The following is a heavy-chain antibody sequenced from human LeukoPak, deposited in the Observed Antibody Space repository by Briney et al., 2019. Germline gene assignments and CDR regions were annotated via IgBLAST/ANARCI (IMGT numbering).Heavy chain of an antibody. Sequence: ASVKVSCKASGYTFTGSYMHWVRQAPGQGLEWMGSINPYSGSPNSAQKLQGRATTTTDTSLSTAYMDTSRLRSDDTALYYCGRARKIRNIYGDCVVLFDYWGQGTLVTVSS. CDR3: GRARKIRNIYGDCVVLFDY. V-gene: IGHV1-2*02. D-gene: IGHD4-17*01. CDR1: GYTFTGSY. CDR2: INPYSGSP. J-gene: IGHJ4*02.